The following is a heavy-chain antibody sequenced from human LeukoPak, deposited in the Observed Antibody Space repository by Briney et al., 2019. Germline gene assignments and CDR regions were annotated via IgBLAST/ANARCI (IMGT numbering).Heavy chain of an antibody. CDR1: GGSFSGYY. D-gene: IGHD3-10*01. V-gene: IGHV4-34*01. J-gene: IGHJ6*03. CDR2: INHSGST. Sequence: SETLSLTCAVYGGSFSGYYWSWIRQPPGKGLEWIGEINHSGSTNYNPSLKSRVTISVDTSKNQISLKLSSVTAADTAVYYCARHRYYYRSGSYYGAPYYMDVWGKGTTVTISS. CDR3: ARHRYYYRSGSYYGAPYYMDV.